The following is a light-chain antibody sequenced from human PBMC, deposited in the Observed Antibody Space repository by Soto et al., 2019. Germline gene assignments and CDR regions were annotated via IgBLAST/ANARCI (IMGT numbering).Light chain of an antibody. CDR2: GAS. V-gene: IGKV3D-15*01. Sequence: ELVMTQSPATLSVSPGDRATLSCRASQSITINLAWYQQKPGQAPRLLIYGASTRATDIPARFSSSREGTDFTLTISNLQPEDFATYYCQQSSSNFPITFGQGTRVE. CDR1: QSITIN. CDR3: QQSSSNFPIT. J-gene: IGKJ5*01.